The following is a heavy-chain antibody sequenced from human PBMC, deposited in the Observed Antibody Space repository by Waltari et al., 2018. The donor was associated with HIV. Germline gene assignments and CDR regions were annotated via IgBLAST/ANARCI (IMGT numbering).Heavy chain of an antibody. J-gene: IGHJ4*02. CDR2: IWYDGSNK. CDR3: ARDSIYYGSGSYYELDY. Sequence: QVQLVESGGGVVQPGRSLRLSCAASGFTFSSYGMHWVRQAPGKGLEWVAVIWYDGSNKYYADSVKGRFTISRDNSKNTLYLQMNSLRAEDTAVYYCARDSIYYGSGSYYELDYWGQGTLVTVSS. CDR1: GFTFSSYG. V-gene: IGHV3-33*01. D-gene: IGHD3-10*01.